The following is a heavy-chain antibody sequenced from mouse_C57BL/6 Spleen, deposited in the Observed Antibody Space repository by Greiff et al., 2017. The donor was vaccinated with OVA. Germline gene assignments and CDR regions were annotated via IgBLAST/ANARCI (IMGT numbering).Heavy chain of an antibody. CDR1: GYSITSGYY. V-gene: IGHV3-6*01. Sequence: EVQLVESGPGLVKPSQSLSLTCSVTGYSITSGYYWNWIRQFPGNKLEWMGYISYDGSNNYNPSLKNRISITRDTSKNQFFLKLNSVTTEDTATYYCARDLNYSNFYWYFDVWGTGTTVTVSS. D-gene: IGHD2-5*01. CDR2: ISYDGSN. CDR3: ARDLNYSNFYWYFDV. J-gene: IGHJ1*03.